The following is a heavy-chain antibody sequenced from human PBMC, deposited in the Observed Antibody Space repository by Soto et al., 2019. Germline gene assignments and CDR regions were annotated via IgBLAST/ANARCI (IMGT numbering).Heavy chain of an antibody. J-gene: IGHJ6*02. CDR3: TRRKDYYYYGMDV. Sequence: VQLVESGGGLVQPGGSLKLSCAASGFTFSGSAMHWVRQASGKGLEWVGRIRSKANSYATAYAASVKGRFTISRDDSKNTAYLQMNSLKTEDTAVYYCTRRKDYYYYGMDVWGQGTTVTVSS. V-gene: IGHV3-73*02. CDR1: GFTFSGSA. CDR2: IRSKANSYAT.